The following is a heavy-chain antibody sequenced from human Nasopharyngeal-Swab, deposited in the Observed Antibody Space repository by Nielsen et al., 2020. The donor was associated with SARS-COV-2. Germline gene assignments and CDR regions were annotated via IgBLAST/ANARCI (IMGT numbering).Heavy chain of an antibody. Sequence: VRQAPGKGLEWVANIWHDGSHENYVDSVKGRFTISRDNSKKTLYLQMNSLRAEDTATYYCARNAGSGTRQSWFDPWGQGTLVPSP. CDR3: ARNAGSGTRQSWFDP. J-gene: IGHJ5*02. D-gene: IGHD3-10*01. V-gene: IGHV3-33*01. CDR2: IWHDGSHE.